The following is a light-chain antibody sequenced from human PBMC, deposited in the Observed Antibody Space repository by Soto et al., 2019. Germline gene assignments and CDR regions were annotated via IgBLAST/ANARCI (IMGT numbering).Light chain of an antibody. V-gene: IGLV2-23*01. CDR3: RSYAAGSAPYV. CDR1: SSDVGTYNL. CDR2: EGS. Sequence: QSALTQPASVSGSPGQSITISCTGTSSDVGTYNLVSWYQQHPGKAPKLMLYEGSKRPSGVSNRFSGSNSGNTASLTISGLQAEDEADYYCRSYAAGSAPYVFGTGPKVTVL. J-gene: IGLJ1*01.